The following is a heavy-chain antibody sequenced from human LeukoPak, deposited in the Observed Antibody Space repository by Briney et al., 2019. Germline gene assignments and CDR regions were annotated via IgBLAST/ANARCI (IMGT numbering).Heavy chain of an antibody. J-gene: IGHJ3*02. Sequence: PSETLSLTCTVSGGSITSYYWGWVRQPPGKALEWIGNIFYSGSTYYSPSLKSRVTISLDTSRNQFSLKLNSVTAADTAVYYCAKSNGYGLIDIWGQGTMVTVSS. CDR1: GGSITSYY. CDR3: AKSNGYGLIDI. CDR2: IFYSGST. D-gene: IGHD3-22*01. V-gene: IGHV4-59*12.